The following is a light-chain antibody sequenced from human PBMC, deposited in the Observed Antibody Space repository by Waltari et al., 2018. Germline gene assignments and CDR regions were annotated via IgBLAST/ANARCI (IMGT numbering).Light chain of an antibody. CDR2: GVT. Sequence: QSALTQPASVSGSPGQSITISCTGTYSDVGRYDYLSWYQQHPGKAPKLWIYGVTNRPSGVSNRFSASKSGNTASLTIAVLQAEDEADYYCSSHTSSSTHVFGGGTKLIVL. V-gene: IGLV2-14*03. CDR1: YSDVGRYDY. J-gene: IGLJ3*02. CDR3: SSHTSSSTHV.